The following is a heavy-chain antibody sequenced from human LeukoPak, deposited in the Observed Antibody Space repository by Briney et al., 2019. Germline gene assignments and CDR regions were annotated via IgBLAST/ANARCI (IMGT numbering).Heavy chain of an antibody. Sequence: SETLSLTCTVSGGSISSGDYYWSWIRQPPGKGLEWIGYIYYSGSTYYNPSLKSRVTISVDTSKNQFSLKLSSVAAADTAVYYCARGIPGFSGLFYFDYWGKGTLVTVSS. CDR2: IYYSGST. V-gene: IGHV4-30-4*08. J-gene: IGHJ4*02. CDR1: GGSISSGDYY. CDR3: ARGIPGFSGLFYFDY.